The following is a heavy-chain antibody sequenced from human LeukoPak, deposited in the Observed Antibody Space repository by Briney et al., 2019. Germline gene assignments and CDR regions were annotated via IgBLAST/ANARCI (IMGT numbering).Heavy chain of an antibody. J-gene: IGHJ4*02. CDR2: IKPNNGGT. V-gene: IGHV1-2*02. Sequence: ASVKVSCKASGYIFSDYYVHWVRQAPGQGLEWMAWIKPNNGGTTFAQKFQGRVTLTGDTSISTAYMQLSGLRSEDTAMYYCAREAGGVSDYWGQGTLVTVSS. CDR3: AREAGGVSDY. CDR1: GYIFSDYY. D-gene: IGHD2-8*02.